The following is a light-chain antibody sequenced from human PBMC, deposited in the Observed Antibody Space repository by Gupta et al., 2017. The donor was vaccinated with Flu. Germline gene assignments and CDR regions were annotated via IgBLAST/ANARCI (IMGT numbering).Light chain of an antibody. CDR3: QHYNISPQLYT. CDR1: QSVGSAY. Sequence: IVLTQFPGTLSLSPGETATLSCRASQSVGSAYLAWYQQKPGQAPRLLISGVSSRATGIPDRFSVSGSGTDFTLTISRLEPEDSALYYCQHYNISPQLYTFGQGTKLDIK. V-gene: IGKV3-20*01. J-gene: IGKJ2*01. CDR2: GVS.